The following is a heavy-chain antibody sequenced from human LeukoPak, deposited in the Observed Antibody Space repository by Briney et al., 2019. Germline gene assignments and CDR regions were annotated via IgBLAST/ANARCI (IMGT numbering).Heavy chain of an antibody. CDR2: ITLSSSTI. V-gene: IGHV3-48*01. CDR3: ARETPQSSSWTAFDY. CDR1: GFTFSNYN. J-gene: IGHJ4*02. D-gene: IGHD6-13*01. Sequence: GGTLRLSCAASGFTFSNYNMNWVRQAPGKGLEWVSYITLSSSTIYYADSVKGRFTISRDNAKNSLSLQMNSLRAEDTAVYYCARETPQSSSWTAFDYWGQGTLVTVSS.